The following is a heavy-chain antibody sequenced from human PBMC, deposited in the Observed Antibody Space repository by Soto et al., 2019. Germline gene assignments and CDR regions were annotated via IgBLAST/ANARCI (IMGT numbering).Heavy chain of an antibody. J-gene: IGHJ6*02. V-gene: IGHV3-21*01. CDR2: ISSSSSYI. Sequence: GGSLRLSCAASGFTFSSYSMNWGRQAPGKGLEWVSSISSSSSYIYYADSVKGRFTISRDNAKNSLYLQMNSLRAEDTAVYYCAREGPLRFLEWSTMDVWGQGTTVTVSS. D-gene: IGHD3-3*01. CDR3: AREGPLRFLEWSTMDV. CDR1: GFTFSSYS.